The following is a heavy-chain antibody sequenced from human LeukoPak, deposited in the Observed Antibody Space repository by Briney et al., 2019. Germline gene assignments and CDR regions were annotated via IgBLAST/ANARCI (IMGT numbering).Heavy chain of an antibody. D-gene: IGHD2/OR15-2a*01. J-gene: IGHJ3*02. CDR1: GGSISSTTYS. CDR3: ARQFNNGFDI. CDR2: ISYTGNT. V-gene: IGHV4-39*01. Sequence: SETLSLTCTISGGSISSTTYSRGWIRQSPGKGLEWIGNISYTGNTYYNPSLKSRVTLSVDTSKNQFSLKLNSVPAADTATYYCARQFNNGFDIWGRGTMVTVSS.